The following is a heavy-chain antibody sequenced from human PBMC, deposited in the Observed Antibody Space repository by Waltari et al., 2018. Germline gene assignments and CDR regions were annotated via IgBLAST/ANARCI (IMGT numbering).Heavy chain of an antibody. CDR1: GYIFSTSW. J-gene: IGHJ4*02. V-gene: IGHV5-51*01. Sequence: EVQLVQSGAEMKKPGESLRISCKGSGYIFSTSWIGWVRQMPGKGLEWVGVIYAGDSYTRYSPSFQGRVTISVDKSISTVYLEWSSLRASDTVMYYCAIWLNKNYYHSNSDYWGQGTLVTVSS. CDR2: IYAGDSYT. D-gene: IGHD3-22*01. CDR3: AIWLNKNYYHSNSDY.